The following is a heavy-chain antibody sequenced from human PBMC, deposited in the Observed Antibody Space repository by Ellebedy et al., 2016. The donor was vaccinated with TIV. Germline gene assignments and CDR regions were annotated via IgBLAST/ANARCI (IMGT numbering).Heavy chain of an antibody. V-gene: IGHV3-74*01. Sequence: GGSLRLSXAASGFTFSSYWMHWVRQAPGKGLVWVSRMDSDGSTTDYADSVKGRFTTSRDNAENTLYLQMNSLRVEDTAVYFCARDLRDGYNSPPDYWGQGTLVTVSS. CDR3: ARDLRDGYNSPPDY. D-gene: IGHD5-24*01. CDR1: GFTFSSYW. J-gene: IGHJ4*02. CDR2: MDSDGSTT.